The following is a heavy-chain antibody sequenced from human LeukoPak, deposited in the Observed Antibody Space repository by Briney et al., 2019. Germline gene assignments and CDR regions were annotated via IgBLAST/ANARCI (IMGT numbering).Heavy chain of an antibody. CDR3: ARHKRSSSWYSFTFDY. D-gene: IGHD6-13*01. Sequence: SETLSLTCSVSGYSISRAYSWGWVRQPPGKGLEWIGSLYDSGSSYYNPSLESRVTISVDTSKNQFSLKLSSVTAADTAVYYCARHKRSSSWYSFTFDYWGQGTLVTVSS. J-gene: IGHJ4*02. CDR1: GYSISRAYS. CDR2: LYDSGSS. V-gene: IGHV4-38-2*02.